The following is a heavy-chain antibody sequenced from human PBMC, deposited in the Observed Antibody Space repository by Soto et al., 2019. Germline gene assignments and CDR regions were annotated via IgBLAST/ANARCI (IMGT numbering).Heavy chain of an antibody. J-gene: IGHJ6*02. Sequence: SETLSLTCTVSGASVTTDGYYWSWIRQPPGKGLEWIGYMYYSGTSDYSPSLKSRVTISIDTSKNQFSLRLTSVTAADTAVYYCARVSRIAQLANWYYHSMDVWGQGTTVTVPS. CDR2: MYYSGTS. CDR1: GASVTTDGYY. V-gene: IGHV4-61*08. D-gene: IGHD1-1*01. CDR3: ARVSRIAQLANWYYHSMDV.